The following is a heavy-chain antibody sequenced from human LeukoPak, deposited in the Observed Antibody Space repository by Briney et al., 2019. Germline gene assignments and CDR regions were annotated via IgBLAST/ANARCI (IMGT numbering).Heavy chain of an antibody. CDR1: GFIFSSYA. CDR3: AKDMDFWSGYYTSFGY. J-gene: IGHJ4*02. V-gene: IGHV3-23*01. Sequence: GGSLRLSCAASGFIFSSYAMTWVRQAPGKGLEWVSGIDSSGGIAYYADSVKGRFTISRDNSKNTLYLQMSSLRAEDTAVYYCAKDMDFWSGYYTSFGYWGQGTLVTVSS. D-gene: IGHD3-3*01. CDR2: IDSSGGIA.